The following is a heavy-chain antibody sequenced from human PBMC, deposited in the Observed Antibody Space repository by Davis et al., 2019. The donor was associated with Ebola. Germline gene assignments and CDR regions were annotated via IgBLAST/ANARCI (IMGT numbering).Heavy chain of an antibody. CDR3: ARDNYFDNSGSYYFGF. CDR2: INPNSGGT. D-gene: IGHD3-22*01. J-gene: IGHJ4*02. V-gene: IGHV1-2*02. CDR1: GDTFIGYY. Sequence: ASVKVSCKTSGDTFIGYYIHWVRQVPGQGLEWMGWINPNSGGTIYAQKFQGRVTMTRDTSIRTAYMELSRLTSEDTAVYYCARDNYFDNSGSYYFGFWGQGTLVTVTS.